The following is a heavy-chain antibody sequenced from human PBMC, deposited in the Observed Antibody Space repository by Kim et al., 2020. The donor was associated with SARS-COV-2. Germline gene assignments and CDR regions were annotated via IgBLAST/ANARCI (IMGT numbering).Heavy chain of an antibody. CDR3: ARAHCSGGSCYVLGFGDY. Sequence: GGSLRLSCAASGFTFSSYGMHWVRQAPGKGLEWVAVIWYDGSNKYYADSVKGRFTISRDNSKNTLYLQMNSLRAEDTAVYYCARAHCSGGSCYVLGFGDYWGQGTLVTVSS. CDR1: GFTFSSYG. J-gene: IGHJ4*02. D-gene: IGHD2-15*01. CDR2: IWYDGSNK. V-gene: IGHV3-33*08.